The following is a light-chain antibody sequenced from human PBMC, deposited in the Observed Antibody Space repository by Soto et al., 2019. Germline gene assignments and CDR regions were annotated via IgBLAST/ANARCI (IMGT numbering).Light chain of an antibody. CDR2: AAS. V-gene: IGKV1-39*01. CDR3: QHTYSPPYS. Sequence: DIPMTQSPDSLSASVGDRVTIACRASQSIVTYLSWYQQKPGKAPNLMVYAASSLKSGVPSRFSGTGSRKVSSLTISTLQPDYVATYFWQHTYSPPYSIGQGTKLEI. CDR1: QSIVTY. J-gene: IGKJ2*01.